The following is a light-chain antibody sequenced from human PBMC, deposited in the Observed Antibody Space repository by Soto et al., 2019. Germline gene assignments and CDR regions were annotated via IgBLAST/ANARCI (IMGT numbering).Light chain of an antibody. V-gene: IGLV2-8*01. CDR2: XVX. Sequence: QSALTQPPSASGSPGQSVTISCTGTSSDVGAYNYVSWYQQYPGKAPKLMIYXVXKXXXXXXXXXXGSKSGKTASLTVSGXXXXXXXXXYCTSYAGNNIWVFGGGTKVTVL. CDR3: TSYAGNNIWV. CDR1: SSDVGAYNY. J-gene: IGLJ3*02.